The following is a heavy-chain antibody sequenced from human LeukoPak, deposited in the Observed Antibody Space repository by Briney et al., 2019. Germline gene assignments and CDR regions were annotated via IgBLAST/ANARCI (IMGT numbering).Heavy chain of an antibody. J-gene: IGHJ4*02. CDR3: ATHSDWRFDF. CDR2: IKPDGSAA. CDR1: GFTFSMYW. D-gene: IGHD6-19*01. V-gene: IGHV3-7*01. Sequence: GGSLRLSCTDSGFTFSMYWMSWVRQAPGKGLEWLASIKPDGSAAIYVDSMKGRFTISRDNAKNSLYSRMNSLTVEDTAVYYCATHSDWRFDFWGQGTLVTVSS.